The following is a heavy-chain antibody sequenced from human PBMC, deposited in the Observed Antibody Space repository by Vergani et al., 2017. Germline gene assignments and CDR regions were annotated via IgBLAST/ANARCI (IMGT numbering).Heavy chain of an antibody. CDR1: GYIFTDYY. V-gene: IGHV1-2*02. J-gene: IGHJ6*02. D-gene: IGHD2-21*02. Sequence: QVQLVQSGSEVKKPGASMKVSCKASGYIFTDYYIHWVRQAPGQGPEWMGWIDTKSGDTSYAQQFQGRVTMTRVPSLRSAYMDLGRLTSDDSAVYYCAKETLAYCGGDCPLYYYYGMDVWGQGTTVTVSS. CDR3: AKETLAYCGGDCPLYYYYGMDV. CDR2: IDTKSGDT.